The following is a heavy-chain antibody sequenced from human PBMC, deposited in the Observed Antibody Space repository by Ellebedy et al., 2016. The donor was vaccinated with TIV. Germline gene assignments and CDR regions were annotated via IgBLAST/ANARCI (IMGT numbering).Heavy chain of an antibody. CDR1: GFTFSDYA. Sequence: GGSLRLXCGASGFTFSDYAMHWVRQAPGKGLEWVAFMSYDGSYKHYVDSVKGRFTISRDDSRNTLYLQMNSLKTEDTAVYYCATDRSWYHDGFDFWGQGTMVTVSS. J-gene: IGHJ3*01. CDR3: ATDRSWYHDGFDF. D-gene: IGHD6-13*01. CDR2: MSYDGSYK. V-gene: IGHV3-30*03.